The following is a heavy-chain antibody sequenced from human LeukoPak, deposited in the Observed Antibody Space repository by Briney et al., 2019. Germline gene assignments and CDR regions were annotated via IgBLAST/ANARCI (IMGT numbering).Heavy chain of an antibody. CDR3: ANLRVSTAAAGKGIDY. CDR1: GFPFSSYV. Sequence: PGGSLRLSCAASGFPFSSYVMSWIRKAPGEGLEWLSAISPTTGTTFYADSVKGRFTISRDNSENTLFLQMNSLRAEDTAVYYCANLRVSTAAAGKGIDYWGQGTLVTVSS. CDR2: ISPTTGTT. J-gene: IGHJ4*02. V-gene: IGHV3-23*01. D-gene: IGHD6-13*01.